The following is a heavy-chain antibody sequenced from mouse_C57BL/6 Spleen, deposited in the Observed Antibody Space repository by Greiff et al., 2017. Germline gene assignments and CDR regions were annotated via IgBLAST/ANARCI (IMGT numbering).Heavy chain of an antibody. CDR2: ISDGGSYT. CDR1: GFTFSSYA. Sequence: EVHLVESGGGLVKPGGSLKLSCAASGFTFSSYAMPWVRQTPEKRLEWVATISDGGSYTYYPDNVKGRFTISRDNAKNNLYLQMSHLKSEDTAMYYGARGGITTVVATDYAMDYWGQGTSVTVSS. D-gene: IGHD1-1*01. CDR3: ARGGITTVVATDYAMDY. V-gene: IGHV5-4*01. J-gene: IGHJ4*01.